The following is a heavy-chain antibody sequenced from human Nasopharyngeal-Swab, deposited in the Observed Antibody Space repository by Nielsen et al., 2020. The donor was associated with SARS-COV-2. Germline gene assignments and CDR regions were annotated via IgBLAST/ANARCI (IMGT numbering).Heavy chain of an antibody. CDR3: ARGGAGVVPSPVLGLGPYYSYYYMDV. D-gene: IGHD2-2*01. J-gene: IGHJ6*03. CDR2: VSQGGGT. Sequence: RQAPGKGPEWIGEVSQGGGTHYNPSLKNRVTISVATSKNQFSLKLSSVTAAETAVYYCARGGAGVVPSPVLGLGPYYSYYYMDVWGKGTTVTVSS. V-gene: IGHV4-34*01.